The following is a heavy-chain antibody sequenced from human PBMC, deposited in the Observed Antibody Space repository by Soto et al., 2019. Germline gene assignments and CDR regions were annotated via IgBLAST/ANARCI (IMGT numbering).Heavy chain of an antibody. CDR3: ARGMTPPGACDWYCLDS. CDR1: GASITGIDY. CDR2: FSHSGTT. Sequence: PSETLSLTCTVSGASITGIDYWSWIRQPPGKGLEWIGGFSHSGTTNYNPSLRSRVTMSADVSKNHFSLRLTSVTAADTALYYCARGMTPPGACDWYCLDSWGQGTLVTVSS. J-gene: IGHJ4*02. V-gene: IGHV4-4*07. D-gene: IGHD3-9*01.